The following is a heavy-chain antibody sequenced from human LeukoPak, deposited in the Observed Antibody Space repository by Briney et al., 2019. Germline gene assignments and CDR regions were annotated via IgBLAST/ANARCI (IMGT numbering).Heavy chain of an antibody. D-gene: IGHD6-19*01. Sequence: ASVKVSCQASGYTFNAYYMHCVRQAPGQGLEWMGWMNPNTGGTNYAQKFQGRVTMTRDTSISTAFMELSRLTSDDTAVYYCATPPGYSSGQVWGQGTLVTVSS. J-gene: IGHJ4*02. CDR3: ATPPGYSSGQV. V-gene: IGHV1-2*02. CDR2: MNPNTGGT. CDR1: GYTFNAYY.